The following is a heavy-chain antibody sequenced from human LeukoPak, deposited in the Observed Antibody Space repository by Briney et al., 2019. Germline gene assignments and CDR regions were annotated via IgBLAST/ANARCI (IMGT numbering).Heavy chain of an antibody. CDR2: ISSDSNYI. CDR1: GFMFSSYS. CDR3: AGGDYDILTGYQGAFDI. D-gene: IGHD3-9*01. J-gene: IGHJ3*02. V-gene: IGHV3-21*01. Sequence: GGSLRLSCAASGFMFSSYSMNWVRQAPGKGLEWVTSISSDSNYIYYADAVKGRFTISRDNAKNSLYLQMNSLRAEDTAVYYCAGGDYDILTGYQGAFDIWGQGTMVTVSS.